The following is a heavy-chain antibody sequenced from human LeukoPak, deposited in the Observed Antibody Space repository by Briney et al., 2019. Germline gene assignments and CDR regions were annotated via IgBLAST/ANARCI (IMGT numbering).Heavy chain of an antibody. D-gene: IGHD1-26*01. CDR3: ARDGAPSFDY. CDR1: NVANGFISSGAFY. Sequence: KASQTLSLTCTVSNVANGFISSGAFYWTWIRQPAGKGLEWIGRISSSGSTDYNPSLKSRVTMSLDTSKNQFSLKLSFVTAADTAVYYCARDGAPSFDYWGQGTLVTVSS. V-gene: IGHV4-61*02. CDR2: ISSSGST. J-gene: IGHJ4*02.